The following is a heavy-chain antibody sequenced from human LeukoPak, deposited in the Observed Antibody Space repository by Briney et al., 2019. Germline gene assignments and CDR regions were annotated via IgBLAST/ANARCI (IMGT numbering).Heavy chain of an antibody. J-gene: IGHJ3*02. D-gene: IGHD3-9*01. V-gene: IGHV1-18*01. Sequence: ASVKVSCKASGYTFTSYGINCVRQAPGQGREWMGWISAYNGNTKYAQKLQGRVTMTTDTSTSTAYMELRSLRSDDTAVYYCARDRSYDILTGYPDNDAFDIWGQGTMVTVSS. CDR1: GYTFTSYG. CDR3: ARDRSYDILTGYPDNDAFDI. CDR2: ISAYNGNT.